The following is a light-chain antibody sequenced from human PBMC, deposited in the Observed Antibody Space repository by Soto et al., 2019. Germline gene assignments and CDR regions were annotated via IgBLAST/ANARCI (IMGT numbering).Light chain of an antibody. V-gene: IGKV3-15*01. CDR1: QSVSSN. Sequence: EIVMTQSPATLSVSPGERATLSCRASQSVSSNLAWYQQKPGQAPRLLIYGASTRATGIPARFSGSGSGTEFTLTLSSLQSEDFAVYYCQQYNNWPPYTFGQGTQLEIQ. J-gene: IGKJ2*01. CDR3: QQYNNWPPYT. CDR2: GAS.